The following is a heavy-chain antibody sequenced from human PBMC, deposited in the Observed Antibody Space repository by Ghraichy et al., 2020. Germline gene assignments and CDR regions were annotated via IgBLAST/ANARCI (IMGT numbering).Heavy chain of an antibody. J-gene: IGHJ6*02. D-gene: IGHD4-11*01. V-gene: IGHV4-34*01. CDR3: ARGPAGYSSRYYGMDV. CDR2: INHSGST. Sequence: SETLSLTCAVYGGSFSGYYWSWIRQPPGKGLEWIGEINHSGSTNYNPSLKSRVTISVDTSKNQFSLKLSSVTAADTAVYYCARGPAGYSSRYYGMDVWGQGTTVTVSS. CDR1: GGSFSGYY.